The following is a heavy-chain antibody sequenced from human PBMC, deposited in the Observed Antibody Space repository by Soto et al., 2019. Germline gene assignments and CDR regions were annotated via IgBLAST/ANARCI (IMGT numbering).Heavy chain of an antibody. J-gene: IGHJ6*03. CDR1: GGSISSYY. Sequence: PSETLSLTCTVSGGSISSYYWSWIRQPPGKGLEWIGYIYYSGSTNYNPSLKSRVTISVDTSKNQFSLKLSSVTAADTAVYYCASIVVVPADIRGRVMEVWGKGTTVTVSS. D-gene: IGHD2-2*01. CDR2: IYYSGST. CDR3: ASIVVVPADIRGRVMEV. V-gene: IGHV4-59*08.